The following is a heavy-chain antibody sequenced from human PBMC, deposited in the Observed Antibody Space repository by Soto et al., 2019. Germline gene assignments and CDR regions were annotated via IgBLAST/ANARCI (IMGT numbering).Heavy chain of an antibody. CDR1: GFTFSTYA. J-gene: IGHJ4*02. CDR3: AKEEGYCSTTSCSPFDY. D-gene: IGHD2-2*01. Sequence: QVQVVESGGGVVQPGRSLRLSCAASGFTFSTYAMHWVRQAPGKGLEWVAVISYDGSNEYYVDSVKGRFTISRDNSKNTLYLQMNSLRVEDTAVYYCAKEEGYCSTTSCSPFDYWGQGALVTVSS. CDR2: ISYDGSNE. V-gene: IGHV3-30-3*01.